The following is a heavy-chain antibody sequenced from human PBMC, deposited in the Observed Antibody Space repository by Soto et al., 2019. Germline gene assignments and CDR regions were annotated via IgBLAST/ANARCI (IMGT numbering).Heavy chain of an antibody. V-gene: IGHV2-5*02. CDR2: IYWDDDK. Sequence: QITLKESGPTLVKPTQTLTLTCTFSGFSLSTHGVGVGWVRQPAGKALEWLALIYWDDDKRYSASLNSRLTITKDTSKNQVVLKMTNMDPVDTATYYCAHAMLYCTGGSCSTWFDSWGQGTLVTVSS. J-gene: IGHJ5*01. CDR1: GFSLSTHGVG. CDR3: AHAMLYCTGGSCSTWFDS. D-gene: IGHD2-15*01.